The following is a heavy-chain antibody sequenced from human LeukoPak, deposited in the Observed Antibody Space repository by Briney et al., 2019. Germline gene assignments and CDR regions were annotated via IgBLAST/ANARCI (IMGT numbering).Heavy chain of an antibody. CDR2: ISYDGNTI. CDR1: GFTFSSYA. D-gene: IGHD4-17*01. J-gene: IGHJ4*02. CDR3: ARDSSGDYAVDY. V-gene: IGHV3-30*04. Sequence: GGSLRLSCAASGFTFSSYAMDWVRQAPGKGLEWVAFISYDGNTIYYADSMKGRFTISRDNSKNTLYLQMNSLRAEDTAIYYCARDSSGDYAVDYWGQGTLVTVSS.